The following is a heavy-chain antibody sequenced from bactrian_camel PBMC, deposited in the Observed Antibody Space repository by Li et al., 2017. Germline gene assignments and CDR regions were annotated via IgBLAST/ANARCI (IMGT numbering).Heavy chain of an antibody. CDR1: GPIYSRYC. J-gene: IGHJ6*01. CDR3: AADRSLGFCVEMMGGNIRRGSGY. D-gene: IGHD2*01. V-gene: IGHV3S53*01. CDR2: IDSDGST. Sequence: HVQLVESGGGSVQTGGSLRLACSASGPIYSRYCLGWFRQAPGKEREGVAAIDSDGSTSYADSVKGRFTISQDNAKSTLYLQMDNLKPEDTAMYYCAADRSLGFCVEMMGGNIRRGSGYWGQGTQVTVS.